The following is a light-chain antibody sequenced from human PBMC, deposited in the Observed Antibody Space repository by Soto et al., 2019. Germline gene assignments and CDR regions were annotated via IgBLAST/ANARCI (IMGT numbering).Light chain of an antibody. Sequence: QSVLTQPPSASGTPGQRVTISCSGSSSNVGSNTVSWYQQLPGTAPKVLIYSDGQRPSGVPDRFSGSRPGSSASLAISGLQSGDEGDYYCASWEDSLNGWVIGGGTKLTVL. J-gene: IGLJ3*02. CDR1: SSNVGSNT. V-gene: IGLV1-44*01. CDR2: SDG. CDR3: ASWEDSLNGWV.